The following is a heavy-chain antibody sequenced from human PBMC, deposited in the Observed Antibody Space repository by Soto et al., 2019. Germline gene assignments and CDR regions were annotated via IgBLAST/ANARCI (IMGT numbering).Heavy chain of an antibody. CDR3: ASGTEVSPSWDV. CDR1: GGSINSGGYS. V-gene: IGHV4-30-2*05. Sequence: PSETLSLTCTVSGGSINSGGYSWTWIRQPPGKGLEWIGFIYHTGTTYYNPSLKSRVTISVDTSKNQFSLKLSSVTAADTAVYYWASGTEVSPSWDVWGQGTTVTVSS. J-gene: IGHJ6*02. D-gene: IGHD1-26*01. CDR2: IYHTGTT.